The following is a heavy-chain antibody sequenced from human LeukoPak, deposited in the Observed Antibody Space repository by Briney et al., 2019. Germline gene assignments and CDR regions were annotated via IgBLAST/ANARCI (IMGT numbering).Heavy chain of an antibody. CDR2: INADNGNT. D-gene: IGHD3-22*01. CDR3: ARERDYYDRNGYPNNWFDP. CDR1: GYTFTNYV. J-gene: IGHJ5*02. V-gene: IGHV1-3*01. Sequence: ASVKVSCKASGYTFTNYVMSWVRQAPGQSFEWMGWINADNGNTKYSQKFQGRVTITIDTSASTAYMELRSLKSEDTAVYYCARERDYYDRNGYPNNWFDPWGQGTWSPSPQ.